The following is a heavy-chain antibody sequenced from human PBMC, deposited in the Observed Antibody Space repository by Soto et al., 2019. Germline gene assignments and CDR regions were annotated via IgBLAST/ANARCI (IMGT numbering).Heavy chain of an antibody. CDR3: ARETPYDSSGFFHGGLDY. D-gene: IGHD3-22*01. J-gene: IGHJ4*02. Sequence: PGGSLRLSCAASGFPFRSYAMGWVRQAPGKGLEWISVISGSGEITLYTDSVKGRFIISRDNSNNSLFLQMNSLRVEDTAVYFCARETPYDSSGFFHGGLDYWGQGALVTVSS. CDR2: ISGSGEIT. CDR1: GFPFRSYA. V-gene: IGHV3-23*01.